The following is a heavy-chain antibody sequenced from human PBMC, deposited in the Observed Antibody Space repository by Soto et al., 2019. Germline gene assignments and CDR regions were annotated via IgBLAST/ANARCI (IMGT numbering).Heavy chain of an antibody. D-gene: IGHD1-26*01. V-gene: IGHV4-30-2*01. CDR1: GGSISSGVYS. CDR2: IYHSGST. J-gene: IGHJ5*02. Sequence: PSETLSLTCAVSGGSISSGVYSWIWIRQPPGKGLEWIGYIYHSGSTYYSPSLKSRVTISVDRSKNQFSLKLSSVTAADTAVYYCASRPSGSGFDPWGQGTLVTAPQ. CDR3: ASRPSGSGFDP.